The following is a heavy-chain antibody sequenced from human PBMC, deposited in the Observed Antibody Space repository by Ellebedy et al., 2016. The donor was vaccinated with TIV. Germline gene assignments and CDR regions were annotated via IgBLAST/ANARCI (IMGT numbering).Heavy chain of an antibody. CDR2: IRQDGDEK. D-gene: IGHD4-17*01. J-gene: IGHJ5*02. Sequence: PGGSLRLSCAASEFSFRSYWMTWVRQAPGKGLEWVASIRQDGDEKYNVDSVKGRFTIPRDNAKRSLFLQMDSLRVEDTAVYYCARRASYGDYAVQVNPWFDPWGQGTLVTVSS. V-gene: IGHV3-7*01. CDR3: ARRASYGDYAVQVNPWFDP. CDR1: EFSFRSYW.